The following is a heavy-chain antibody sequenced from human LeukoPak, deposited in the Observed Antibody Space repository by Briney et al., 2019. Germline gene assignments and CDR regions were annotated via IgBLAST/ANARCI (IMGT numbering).Heavy chain of an antibody. D-gene: IGHD3-10*01. Sequence: GGSLRLSCAASGFTFSSYAMSWVRQAPGKGLEWVSTIRGSSSSTSYADSVKGRFTISRDNSKNTLYLQMDSLRAEDTAVYYCAKAQYGSGSYYYTLSVFDYWGQGTLVTVSS. V-gene: IGHV3-23*01. J-gene: IGHJ4*02. CDR3: AKAQYGSGSYYYTLSVFDY. CDR1: GFTFSSYA. CDR2: IRGSSSST.